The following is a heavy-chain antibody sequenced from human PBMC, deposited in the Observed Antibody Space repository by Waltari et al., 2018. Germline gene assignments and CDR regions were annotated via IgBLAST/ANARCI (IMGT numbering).Heavy chain of an antibody. J-gene: IGHJ6*02. V-gene: IGHV1-2*02. D-gene: IGHD3-10*01. CDR1: GYTFTGYY. Sequence: QVQLVQSGAEVKKPGASVKGSCKASGYTFTGYYMHWVRRAPGQGLEWMVWIHPNSGGTNHALKFQVRVTMTSDTSISTAYMELSRLVSDDTAVYYCARDRLQLLWFGSDYYGMDVWGQGTTVTVSS. CDR2: IHPNSGGT. CDR3: ARDRLQLLWFGSDYYGMDV.